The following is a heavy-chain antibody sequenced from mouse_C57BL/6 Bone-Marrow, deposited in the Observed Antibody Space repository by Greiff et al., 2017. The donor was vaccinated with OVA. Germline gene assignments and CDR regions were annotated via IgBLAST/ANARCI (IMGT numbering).Heavy chain of an antibody. CDR1: GFNIKNTY. CDR3: AFYYYGSSPWFAY. D-gene: IGHD1-1*01. CDR2: IDPANGNT. J-gene: IGHJ3*01. Sequence: EVMLVESVAELVRPGASVKLSCTASGFNIKNTYMHWVKQRPEQGLEWIGRIDPANGNTKYAPKFQGKATITADTSSNTAYLQLSSLTSEDTAIYYCAFYYYGSSPWFAYWGQGTLVTVSA. V-gene: IGHV14-3*01.